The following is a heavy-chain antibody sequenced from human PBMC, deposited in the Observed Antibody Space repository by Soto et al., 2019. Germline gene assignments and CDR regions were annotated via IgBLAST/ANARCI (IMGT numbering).Heavy chain of an antibody. Sequence: PSQTLSLTCAISGDSVSSNSAAWNWIRQSPSRGLEWLGRTYYRSKWYNDYAVSVKSRITINPDTSKNQFSLQLNSVTPEDTAVYYCARTGGIWFGESDYFDYWGQGTLVTVSS. J-gene: IGHJ4*02. CDR2: TYYRSKWYN. V-gene: IGHV6-1*01. D-gene: IGHD3-10*01. CDR3: ARTGGIWFGESDYFDY. CDR1: GDSVSSNSAA.